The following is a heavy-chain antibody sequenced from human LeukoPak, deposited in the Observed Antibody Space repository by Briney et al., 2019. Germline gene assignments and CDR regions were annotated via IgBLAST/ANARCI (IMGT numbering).Heavy chain of an antibody. CDR2: ISPYNGNT. Sequence: ASVKVSCKASGYTFTSYGISWVRQAPGQGLEWMGWISPYNGNTNYAQKLQGRVTMTTDTSTSTAYMELRSLRSEDTAVYYCARVTGSGCYLNENYWGQGTLVTVSS. CDR3: ARVTGSGCYLNENY. V-gene: IGHV1-18*01. CDR1: GYTFTSYG. J-gene: IGHJ4*02. D-gene: IGHD3-10*01.